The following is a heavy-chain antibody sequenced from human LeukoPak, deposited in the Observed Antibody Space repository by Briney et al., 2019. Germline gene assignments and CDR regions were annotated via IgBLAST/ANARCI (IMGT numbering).Heavy chain of an antibody. CDR1: GYTFTGYY. V-gene: IGHV1-2*02. CDR2: INPNSGGT. Sequence: ASVKVSCKASGYTFTGYYMHWVRQAPGQGLEWVRWINPNSGGTNYAQKFQGRVTMTRDTSISTAYMELSRLRSDDTAVYYCAREGGASHDFWSGYVDYWGQGTLVTVSS. J-gene: IGHJ4*02. D-gene: IGHD3-3*01. CDR3: AREGGASHDFWSGYVDY.